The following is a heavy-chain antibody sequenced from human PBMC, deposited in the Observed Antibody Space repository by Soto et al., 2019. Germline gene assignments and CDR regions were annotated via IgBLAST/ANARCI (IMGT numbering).Heavy chain of an antibody. Sequence: QVQLQESDPGLVKPSQTLSLPCTVSGGSITSGDYYWSWIRKPPRQGLEWIGYVYYSGSTYYNPSLKRRVTISVDTSKSQFSLKLSSVTAADTAVYYCARERPDGARLDPWGQGTLVTASS. CDR3: ARERPDGARLDP. V-gene: IGHV4-30-4*01. D-gene: IGHD6-6*01. J-gene: IGHJ5*02. CDR2: VYYSGST. CDR1: GGSITSGDYY.